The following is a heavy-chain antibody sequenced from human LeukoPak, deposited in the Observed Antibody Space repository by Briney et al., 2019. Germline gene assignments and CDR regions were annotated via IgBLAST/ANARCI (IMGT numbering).Heavy chain of an antibody. D-gene: IGHD3-22*01. CDR1: GSSISSYY. CDR2: IYYSGSI. CDR3: ARENPSGYYNRPIDY. J-gene: IGHJ4*02. V-gene: IGHV4-59*01. Sequence: PSETVSLTCTVSGSSISSYYWSWIRQPPGKGLKWIGDIYYSGSIKYNPSLKSRVTMSVDTSKNQFSLKLSSVTAADTAIYYCARENPSGYYNRPIDYWGQGTLVTVSS.